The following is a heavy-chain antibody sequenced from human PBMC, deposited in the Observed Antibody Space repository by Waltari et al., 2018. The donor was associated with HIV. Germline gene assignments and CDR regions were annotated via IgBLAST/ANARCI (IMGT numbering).Heavy chain of an antibody. CDR3: ARETDCGSDCHDGMDV. V-gene: IGHV3-33*01. J-gene: IGHJ6*02. CDR2: IWFDGSQK. Sequence: QLVESGGGVVLPERSLRLSCEASGFTFKSYAMHWVRQAPGKGLECVALIWFDGSQKYYSDSVKGRFIISRDNSKNTVYLQMNSLRAEDTAVYYCARETDCGSDCHDGMDVWGQGTAVIVSS. D-gene: IGHD2-21*02. CDR1: GFTFKSYA.